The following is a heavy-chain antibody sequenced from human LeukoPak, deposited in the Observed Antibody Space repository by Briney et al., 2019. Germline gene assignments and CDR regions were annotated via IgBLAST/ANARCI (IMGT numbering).Heavy chain of an antibody. CDR2: IYPGDSDT. Sequence: GESLKISCQASGYRFTNYWIGWVRQMPGKGLEWMGIIYPGDSDTRYSPSFQGQVTISADKSISTAYLQWSSLKASDTAMYYCARYGTNGYDKTEYFQHWGQGTLVTVSS. D-gene: IGHD5-12*01. CDR1: GYRFTNYW. J-gene: IGHJ1*01. CDR3: ARYGTNGYDKTEYFQH. V-gene: IGHV5-51*01.